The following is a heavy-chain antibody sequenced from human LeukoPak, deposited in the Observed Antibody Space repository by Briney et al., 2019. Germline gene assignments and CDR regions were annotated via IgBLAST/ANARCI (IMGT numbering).Heavy chain of an antibody. CDR1: GYSLSSGYY. CDR2: IYQSGST. D-gene: IGHD3-22*01. V-gene: IGHV4-38-2*02. CDR3: ASLTTAEAFDI. J-gene: IGHJ3*02. Sequence: KPSETLSLTCTVFGYSLSSGYYWGWIRQPPGKGLEWIGSIYQSGSTYYNPSLKSRVTISVDTSKNQFSLKLSSVTAADTAVYYCASLTTAEAFDIWGQGTMVTVSS.